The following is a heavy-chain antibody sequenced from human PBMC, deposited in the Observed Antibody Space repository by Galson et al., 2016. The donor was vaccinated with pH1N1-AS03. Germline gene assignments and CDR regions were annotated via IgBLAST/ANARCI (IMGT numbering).Heavy chain of an antibody. CDR3: TTDAPMSRGDLDS. CDR2: IKSTVHGETT. V-gene: IGHV3-15*01. J-gene: IGHJ4*02. Sequence: SLRLSCAASGRIFSNLWMMWVRQSPGKGTEWVGRIKSTVHGETTDYAAPVKGRFTISRDDSKNTVYVQMNSLKSEDTALYYCTTDAPMSRGDLDSWGQGTPVTVSS. CDR1: GRIFSNLW. D-gene: IGHD3-10*01.